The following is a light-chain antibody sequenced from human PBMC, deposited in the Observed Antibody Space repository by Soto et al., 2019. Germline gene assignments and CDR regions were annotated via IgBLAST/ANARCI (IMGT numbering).Light chain of an antibody. CDR3: QSYDRSLNGVV. J-gene: IGLJ2*01. V-gene: IGLV1-40*01. Sequence: QPVLTQPPSVSGAPGQRVTISCTGSSSNIGAGYDVHWYQQLPGTAPKLLIYGNINRPSGVPDRFSGSKSGTSASLAITGLQAEDEADYYCQSYDRSLNGVVFGGGTKLTVL. CDR2: GNI. CDR1: SSNIGAGYD.